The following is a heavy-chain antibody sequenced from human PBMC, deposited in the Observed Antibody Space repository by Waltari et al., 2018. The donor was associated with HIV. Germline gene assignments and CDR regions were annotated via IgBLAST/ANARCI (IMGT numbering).Heavy chain of an antibody. D-gene: IGHD1-26*01. CDR3: AKALSGSYGKSAFDI. Sequence: EVQLVESGGGLVQPGRSLRLSCAASGFTFDDYAMHWVRQAPGKGLGWVSGISWNSGRIDNADSVKGRFTISRDNAKNSLYLQMKSLRAEDTALYYCAKALSGSYGKSAFDIWGQGTMVTVSS. J-gene: IGHJ3*02. CDR2: ISWNSGRI. CDR1: GFTFDDYA. V-gene: IGHV3-9*01.